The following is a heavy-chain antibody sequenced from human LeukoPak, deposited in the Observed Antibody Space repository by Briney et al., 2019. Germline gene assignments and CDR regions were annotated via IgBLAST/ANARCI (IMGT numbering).Heavy chain of an antibody. CDR3: ARGHDFWSGYYTYYFDY. CDR2: ISYDGSNK. V-gene: IGHV3-30-3*01. D-gene: IGHD3-3*01. Sequence: PGGSLRLSCAASGFTFSSYAMHWVRQAPGKGLEWVAVISYDGSNKYYADSVKGRFTISRDNSKNTLYLQMNSLRAEDTAVYYCARGHDFWSGYYTYYFDYWGQGTLVTVSS. J-gene: IGHJ4*02. CDR1: GFTFSSYA.